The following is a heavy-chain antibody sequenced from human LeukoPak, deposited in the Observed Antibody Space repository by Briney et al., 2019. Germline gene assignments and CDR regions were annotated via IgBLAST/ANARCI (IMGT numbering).Heavy chain of an antibody. V-gene: IGHV4-34*01. CDR1: GGSFSGYY. CDR2: INHSGST. J-gene: IGHJ4*02. Sequence: SETLSLTCAVYGGSFSGYYWSWIRQPPGKGLEWIGEINHSGSTNYNPSLKGRVTISVDTSKNQFSLKLSSVTAADTAVYYCARTRSLYYYYDSSGYYFDYWGQGTLVTVSS. CDR3: ARTRSLYYYYDSSGYYFDY. D-gene: IGHD3-22*01.